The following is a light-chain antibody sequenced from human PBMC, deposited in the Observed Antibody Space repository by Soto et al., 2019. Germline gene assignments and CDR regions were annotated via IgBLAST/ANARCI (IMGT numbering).Light chain of an antibody. V-gene: IGKV1-39*01. J-gene: IGKJ2*01. CDR2: GIS. CDR3: QQSALTPPYT. CDR1: QTIERA. Sequence: DIHLTQSPSSLSASIGDRVTITCRASQTIERALAWYQQKPGTAPRLLIYGISTLHIGVPSRFSGSGSGTEFSLTISSLQPEDFAACYCQQSALTPPYTFGQGTRLDI.